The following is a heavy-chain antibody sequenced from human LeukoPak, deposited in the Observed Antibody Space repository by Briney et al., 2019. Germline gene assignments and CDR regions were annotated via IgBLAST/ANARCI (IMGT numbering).Heavy chain of an antibody. CDR3: AKEFNRGLPDY. J-gene: IGHJ4*02. CDR2: ISYDGSNE. CDR1: GFTFSTYG. V-gene: IGHV3-30*18. D-gene: IGHD2-21*01. Sequence: SGGSLRLSCAASGFTFSTYGMHWVRQAPGKGLEWVAVISYDGSNEYHADSVKGRFTISRDNSKNTLYLQMSSLRAEDTAVYYCAKEFNRGLPDYWGQGTLVTVPS.